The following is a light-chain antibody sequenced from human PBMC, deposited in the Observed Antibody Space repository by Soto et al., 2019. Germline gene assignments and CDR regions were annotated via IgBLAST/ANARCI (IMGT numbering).Light chain of an antibody. Sequence: EIVLTQSPGTLSLSPGERATLSCRASQSLTNNYFAWYQQKPGRALRLLIDGACTRATGIPDRFSGSGSGRDFTITISRLEPEDVAVYYCQQYEAVVTFGQGTKVEI. CDR1: QSLTNNY. CDR2: GAC. J-gene: IGKJ1*01. CDR3: QQYEAVVT. V-gene: IGKV3-20*01.